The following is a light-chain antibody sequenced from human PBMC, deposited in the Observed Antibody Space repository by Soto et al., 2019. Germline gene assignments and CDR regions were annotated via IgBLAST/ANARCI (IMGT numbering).Light chain of an antibody. CDR2: DAS. Sequence: DIQMTQSPSTLSASVGDRVTITCRASQNIGRWLAWYQQKPGKAPKLLIYDASHLKSGVPSRFSGSGSGTELTLTISSLQPDDFAMYYCQQYQSYSRTFGQGTKVDIK. J-gene: IGKJ1*01. CDR1: QNIGRW. CDR3: QQYQSYSRT. V-gene: IGKV1-5*01.